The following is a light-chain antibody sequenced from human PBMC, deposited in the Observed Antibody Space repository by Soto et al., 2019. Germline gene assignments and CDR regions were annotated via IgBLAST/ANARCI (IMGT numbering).Light chain of an antibody. CDR2: EVS. CDR3: CSYAGSSTLV. Sequence: ALTQPASVSGSPGQSITISCTGTSSDVGSYNLVSWYQQHPGKAPKLMIYEVSKRPSGVSNRFSGSKSGNTASLTISGLQAEDEADYYCCSYAGSSTLVFGGGTKVTVL. J-gene: IGLJ2*01. V-gene: IGLV2-23*02. CDR1: SSDVGSYNL.